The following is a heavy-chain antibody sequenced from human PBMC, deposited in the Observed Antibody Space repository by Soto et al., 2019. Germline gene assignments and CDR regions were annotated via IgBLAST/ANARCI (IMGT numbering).Heavy chain of an antibody. D-gene: IGHD2-2*01. CDR3: ARDSGYCSSTSCSDYYYGMDV. V-gene: IGHV3-23*01. CDR1: GFTWTNYA. Sequence: GGSLRLSCDTSGFTWTNYAMSWVRQAPGRGLEWVSGISGSGDDTYYADSVKGRFSISRDPSKTALYLQMNSLRAEDTAIYCARDSGYCSSTSCSDYYYGMDVWGQGTTVTVSS. CDR2: ISGSGDDT. J-gene: IGHJ6*02.